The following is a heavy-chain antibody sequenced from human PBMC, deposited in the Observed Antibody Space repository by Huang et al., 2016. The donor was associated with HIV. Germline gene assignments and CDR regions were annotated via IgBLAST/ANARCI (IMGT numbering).Heavy chain of an antibody. J-gene: IGHJ6*03. Sequence: QVQLVESGGGVVQPGGSLRLSCGASGFIFDNFGMHWVRQGAGKGLGWVAVIRSDGSNEYNGESVKGRFSISRDNFENMVYLQMNSLGDGDTAIYYCARAVDGFNSKGFYMDVWGKGTAVIVSS. CDR3: ARAVDGFNSKGFYMDV. CDR1: GFIFDNFG. V-gene: IGHV3-30*02. CDR2: IRSDGSNE. D-gene: IGHD5-12*01.